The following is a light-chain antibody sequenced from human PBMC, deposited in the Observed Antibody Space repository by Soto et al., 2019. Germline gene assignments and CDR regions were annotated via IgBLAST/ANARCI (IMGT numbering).Light chain of an antibody. Sequence: QSALTQPASVSGSPGKSITISGTRTSSDVGGYNYVSWYQQHPGKAPTLMLYDVSNRPSGVSNRFSGSKSGNTASLTISGLHGEDEADYYCSSYTSSIPLYVFGTGTKVTVL. CDR3: SSYTSSIPLYV. V-gene: IGLV2-14*01. CDR1: SSDVGGYNY. J-gene: IGLJ1*01. CDR2: DVS.